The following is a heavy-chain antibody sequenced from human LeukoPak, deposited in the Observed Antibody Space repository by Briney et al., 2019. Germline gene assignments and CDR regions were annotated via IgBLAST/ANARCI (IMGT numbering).Heavy chain of an antibody. V-gene: IGHV3-23*01. CDR3: ARDNYCGSGTYGFESY. CDR1: GFTFSSYA. D-gene: IGHD3-10*01. CDR2: ISGSGGST. Sequence: GGSLRLSCAASGFTFSSYAMSWVRQAPGKGLEWVSAISGSGGSTYYADSVKGRFTISRDNSKNTLYLQMNSLRAEDTAVYYCARDNYCGSGTYGFESYWGQGTLVTVSS. J-gene: IGHJ4*02.